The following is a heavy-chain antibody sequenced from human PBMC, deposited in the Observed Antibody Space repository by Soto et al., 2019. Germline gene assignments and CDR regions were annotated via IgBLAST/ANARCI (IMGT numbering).Heavy chain of an antibody. J-gene: IGHJ6*02. D-gene: IGHD5-18*01. CDR2: INPSGGST. Sequence: GASVKVSCKASGYTFTSYYMHWVRQAPGQGLEWMGIINPSGGSTSYAQKFQGRVTMTRATSTSTVYMELSSLRSEDTAVYYCARDRPYVDTAMVPQTGYSEYGMDVWGRGTTVTVSS. CDR1: GYTFTSYY. V-gene: IGHV1-46*01. CDR3: ARDRPYVDTAMVPQTGYSEYGMDV.